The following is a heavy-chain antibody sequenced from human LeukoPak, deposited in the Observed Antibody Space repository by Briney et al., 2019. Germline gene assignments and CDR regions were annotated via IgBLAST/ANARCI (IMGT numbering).Heavy chain of an antibody. D-gene: IGHD3-10*01. Sequence: SETLSLACTVSGGSISNYYWSWIRQPAGKGLEWIGRIYTSGSTNYNPSLKSRLTMSVDTSKNQFSLNLSSVTAADTAVYYCAGSGSGSYYSPWYFDLWGRGTLVTVSS. CDR2: IYTSGST. CDR3: AGSGSGSYYSPWYFDL. CDR1: GGSISNYY. J-gene: IGHJ2*01. V-gene: IGHV4-4*07.